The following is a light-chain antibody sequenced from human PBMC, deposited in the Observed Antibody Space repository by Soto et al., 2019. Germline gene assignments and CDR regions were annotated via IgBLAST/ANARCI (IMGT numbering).Light chain of an antibody. J-gene: IGKJ5*01. CDR2: DTS. CDR3: HQRNK. CDR1: QFLSSY. V-gene: IGKV3-11*01. Sequence: ELVLTQCPATLSLSPGERATLSCRASQFLSSYLAWYQQKPGQPPRLLIYDTSNRAAGIPARFSGSRSGTDFTLTISSLEPEDFAVYFCHQRNKFGQGTRLEIK.